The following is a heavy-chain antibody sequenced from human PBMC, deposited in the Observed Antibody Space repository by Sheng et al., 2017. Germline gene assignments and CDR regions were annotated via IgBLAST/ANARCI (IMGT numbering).Heavy chain of an antibody. V-gene: IGHV3-23*01. Sequence: EVQLLESGGGLVQPGGSLRLSCAASGFTFSSYAMSWVRQAPGKGLEWVSAISGSGGSTYYADSVKGRFTISRDNSKNTLYLQMNSLRAEDTAVYYCAKDHSSLWWLVPGGAFDIWGQGTMVTV. D-gene: IGHD6-19*01. CDR1: GFTFSSYA. CDR3: AKDHSSLWWLVPGGAFDI. J-gene: IGHJ3*02. CDR2: ISGSGGST.